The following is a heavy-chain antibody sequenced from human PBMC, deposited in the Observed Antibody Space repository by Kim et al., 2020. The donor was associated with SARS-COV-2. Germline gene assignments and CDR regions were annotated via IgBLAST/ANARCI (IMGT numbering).Heavy chain of an antibody. V-gene: IGHV3-23*01. CDR1: GFTFSSYA. CDR2: ISGSGGST. CDR3: AKDLEWEGGYSGYDVGNYDKDGMDV. J-gene: IGHJ6*02. Sequence: GGSLRLSCAASGFTFSSYAMSWVRQAPGKGLEWVSAISGSGGSTYYADSVKGRFTISRDNSKNTLYLQMNSLRAEDTAVYYCAKDLEWEGGYSGYDVGNYDKDGMDVWGQGTTVTVSS. D-gene: IGHD5-12*01.